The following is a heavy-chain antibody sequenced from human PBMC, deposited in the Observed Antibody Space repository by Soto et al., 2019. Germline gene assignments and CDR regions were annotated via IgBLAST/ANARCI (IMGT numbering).Heavy chain of an antibody. V-gene: IGHV3-33*01. CDR3: ARDLRHDFWSGDVAFDI. J-gene: IGHJ3*02. CDR1: GFTFSSYG. D-gene: IGHD3-3*01. Sequence: RGSLRLSCAASGFTFSSYGMHWVRQAPGKGLEWVAVIWYDGSNKYYADSVKGRFTISRDNSKNTLYLQMNSLRAEDTAVYYCARDLRHDFWSGDVAFDIWGQGTMVTVSS. CDR2: IWYDGSNK.